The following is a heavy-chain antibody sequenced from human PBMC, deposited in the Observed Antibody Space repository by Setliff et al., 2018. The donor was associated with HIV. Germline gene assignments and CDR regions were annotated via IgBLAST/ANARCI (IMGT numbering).Heavy chain of an antibody. CDR1: GGYLDSYS. J-gene: IGHJ5*02. D-gene: IGHD6-13*01. CDR3: ARGRAGTGLDP. V-gene: IGHV4-4*07. Sequence: SETLSLTCSVSGGYLDSYSWSWIRQPAGKGLEWIGQVYSSGFTDYNPSLKSRVTLSADPSKTEVSLKMSSVTAADTAVYYCARGRAGTGLDPWGQGTLVTVYS. CDR2: VYSSGFT.